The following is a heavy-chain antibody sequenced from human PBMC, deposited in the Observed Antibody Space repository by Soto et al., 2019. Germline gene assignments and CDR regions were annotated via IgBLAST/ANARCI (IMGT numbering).Heavy chain of an antibody. CDR3: ARPIVLLWFGGRQDYYYGMDV. J-gene: IGHJ6*02. CDR1: GGSISSSSYY. D-gene: IGHD3-10*01. V-gene: IGHV4-39*01. Sequence: SETLSLTCTVSGGSISSSSYYWGWIRQSPGKGLEWIGSIYYSGSTYYNPSLKSRVTISVDTSKNQFSLKLSSVTAADTAVYYCARPIVLLWFGGRQDYYYGMDVWGQGTTVT. CDR2: IYYSGST.